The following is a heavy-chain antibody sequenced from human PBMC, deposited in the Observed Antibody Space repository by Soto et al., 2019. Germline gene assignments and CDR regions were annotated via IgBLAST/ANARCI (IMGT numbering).Heavy chain of an antibody. CDR1: GYSFSGYY. CDR3: VSLQTSGWPGVH. D-gene: IGHD6-25*01. V-gene: IGHV1-2*02. Sequence: ASVKFSCKASGYSFSGYYIQRVRQAPGQGPEWLGWIYPNTETTDSSKKFQGSVTMTSDMSTRTVYMELRDLRSDDTAVYYCVSLQTSGWPGVHWGQGTLVTVYS. J-gene: IGHJ4*02. CDR2: IYPNTETT.